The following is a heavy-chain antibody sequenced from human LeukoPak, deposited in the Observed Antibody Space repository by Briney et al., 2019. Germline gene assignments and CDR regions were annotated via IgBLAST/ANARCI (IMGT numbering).Heavy chain of an antibody. V-gene: IGHV3-53*01. CDR3: ARVDVVTVGKNAFDI. D-gene: IGHD4-23*01. Sequence: GGSLRLSCAASGFTVSSNYMSWVRQAPGKGLEWVSVTYTGGSTNYADSVKGRFSISRDNSKNTLYLQMNSLRAEDAAVYYCARVDVVTVGKNAFDIWGQGTMVTVSS. CDR1: GFTVSSNY. CDR2: TYTGGST. J-gene: IGHJ3*02.